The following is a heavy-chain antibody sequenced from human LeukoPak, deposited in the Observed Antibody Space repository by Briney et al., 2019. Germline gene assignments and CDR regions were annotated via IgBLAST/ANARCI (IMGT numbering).Heavy chain of an antibody. D-gene: IGHD3-22*01. CDR1: GFTFSSYA. V-gene: IGHV3-64*02. Sequence: GGSLRLSCAASGFTFSSYAMHWVRQAPGKGLEYVSATSSNGGSTYYADSVKGRFTISRDNSKNTLYLQMDSLRAEDMAVYYCARGRDYDSSGQRYFMDVWGKGTAVSVS. J-gene: IGHJ6*03. CDR3: ARGRDYDSSGQRYFMDV. CDR2: TSSNGGST.